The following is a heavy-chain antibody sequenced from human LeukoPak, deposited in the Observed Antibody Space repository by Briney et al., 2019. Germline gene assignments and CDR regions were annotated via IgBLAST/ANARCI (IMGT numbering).Heavy chain of an antibody. J-gene: IGHJ4*02. Sequence: SETLSLTCTVSGXYINTYYWSWIRQPPGKGLEWIAYVHHTGNTNYNPSLKSRVSVSVDTSKNQVSLKLSSVTAADTAVYYCASLQSGKGHFGYWGQGTLVIVSS. CDR2: VHHTGNT. CDR1: GXYINTYY. D-gene: IGHD3-10*01. V-gene: IGHV4-59*08. CDR3: ASLQSGKGHFGY.